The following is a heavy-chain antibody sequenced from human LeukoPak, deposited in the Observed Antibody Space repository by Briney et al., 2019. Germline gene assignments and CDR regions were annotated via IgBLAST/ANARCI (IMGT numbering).Heavy chain of an antibody. CDR1: GGSISSYY. Sequence: SETLSLTCTVSGGSISSYYWSWIRQPPGKGLEWIGYIYYSGSTNYNPSLKSRVTISVDTSKNQLSLKLSSVTAADTAVYYCARGRSYYDSSGYYSVGDYWGQGTLVTVSS. D-gene: IGHD3-22*01. CDR2: IYYSGST. V-gene: IGHV4-59*12. CDR3: ARGRSYYDSSGYYSVGDY. J-gene: IGHJ4*02.